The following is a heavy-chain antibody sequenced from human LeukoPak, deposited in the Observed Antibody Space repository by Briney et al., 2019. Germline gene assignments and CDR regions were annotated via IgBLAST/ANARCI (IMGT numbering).Heavy chain of an antibody. J-gene: IGHJ3*02. Sequence: GGSLRLSCAASGFTFSIYGMHWVRQAPGKGLEWVAVISYDGSNKYYADSVKGRFTISRDNSKNTLYLPMNSLRPEDTSVYYCARAGAHDAFDIWGQGTMVTVSS. V-gene: IGHV3-30*19. CDR2: ISYDGSNK. CDR1: GFTFSIYG. CDR3: ARAGAHDAFDI.